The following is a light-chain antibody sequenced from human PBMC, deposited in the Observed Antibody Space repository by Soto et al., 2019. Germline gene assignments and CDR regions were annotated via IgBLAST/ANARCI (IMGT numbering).Light chain of an antibody. CDR1: SSNIGAGYD. J-gene: IGLJ1*01. V-gene: IGLV1-40*01. Sequence: QSVLTQPPSVSGAPGQRVTISCTGSSSNIGAGYDVHWYQHLPGTAPKLLIFNNINRPSGVPDRFSGSKSGTSASLAITGLQAEDEADYYCQSYDSSLSGSYVFGTGTKVTVL. CDR3: QSYDSSLSGSYV. CDR2: NNI.